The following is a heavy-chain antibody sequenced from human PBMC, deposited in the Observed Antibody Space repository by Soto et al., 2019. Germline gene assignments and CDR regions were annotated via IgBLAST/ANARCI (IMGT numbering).Heavy chain of an antibody. D-gene: IGHD1-1*01. Sequence: QAQLMQSGAEMKEPGSSVKVSCKASGGTFSGYAISWVRQAPGQGLEWLGGIIPIFGITNYAQKFQNRLTIAADESSATVYMDLRSLTSEDSAIYYCARDPRSITGTTSSEDFQHWGQGTLVSVS. CDR2: IIPIFGIT. V-gene: IGHV1-69*01. J-gene: IGHJ1*01. CDR3: ARDPRSITGTTSSEDFQH. CDR1: GGTFSGYA.